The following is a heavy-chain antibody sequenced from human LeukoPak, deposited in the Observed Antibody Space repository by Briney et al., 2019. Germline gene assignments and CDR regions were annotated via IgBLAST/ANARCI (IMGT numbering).Heavy chain of an antibody. D-gene: IGHD3-22*01. CDR3: ASDYYDSSGYNY. J-gene: IGHJ4*02. CDR1: GGTFSSYA. Sequence: SVKVSCKASGGTFSSYAISWVRQAPGQGLEWMGGIIPIFGTANYAQKFQGRVTITTDESTSTAYMELSSLRPEDTAVYYCASDYYDSSGYNYCGQGTLVTVSS. CDR2: IIPIFGTA. V-gene: IGHV1-69*05.